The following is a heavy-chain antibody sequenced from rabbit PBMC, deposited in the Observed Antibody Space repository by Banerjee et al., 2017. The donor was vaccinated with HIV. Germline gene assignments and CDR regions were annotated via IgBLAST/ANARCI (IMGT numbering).Heavy chain of an antibody. CDR3: ARGYGGGYSGYVDHFNL. D-gene: IGHD7-1*01. V-gene: IGHV1S45*01. Sequence: QEQLEESGGDLVKPEGSLTLTCTASGFTISSSYWICWVRQAPGKGLEWIACIYTGSGNTYYASWANGRFTITRSTSLNTVTLQVNSLTAADTATYFCARGYGGGYSGYVDHFNLWGQGTLVTVS. CDR2: IYTGSGNT. CDR1: GFTISSSYW. J-gene: IGHJ4*01.